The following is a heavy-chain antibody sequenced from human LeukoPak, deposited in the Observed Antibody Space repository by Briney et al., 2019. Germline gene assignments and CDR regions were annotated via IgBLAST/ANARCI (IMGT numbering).Heavy chain of an antibody. CDR3: ARDGAVAGIENDY. D-gene: IGHD6-19*01. Sequence: PGGSPRLSCGASGFRFSSYEMKWVRQAPGKGLEWVSYISSSGTGTLYADSVKGRFTISRDNAKNSVYLQMNSLRAEDTAVYYCARDGAVAGIENDYWGQGTLVTVSS. J-gene: IGHJ4*02. CDR1: GFRFSSYE. V-gene: IGHV3-48*03. CDR2: ISSSGTGT.